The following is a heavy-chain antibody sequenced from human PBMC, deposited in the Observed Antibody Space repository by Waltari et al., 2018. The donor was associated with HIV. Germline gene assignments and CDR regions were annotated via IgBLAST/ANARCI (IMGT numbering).Heavy chain of an antibody. CDR3: ARGGVGSFDY. CDR2: IHSDGSST. D-gene: IGHD2-8*02. CDR1: GFSFSSYW. V-gene: IGHV3-74*01. J-gene: IGHJ4*02. Sequence: EVQLVESGGGLVQPGGSLSLHCAASGFSFSSYWMHWVRQAPGKGLVWVSRIHSDGSSTTYADSVKGRFTISRDNAKNTVYLQMNSLRGEDTAVYYCARGGVGSFDYWGQGLLVTVSS.